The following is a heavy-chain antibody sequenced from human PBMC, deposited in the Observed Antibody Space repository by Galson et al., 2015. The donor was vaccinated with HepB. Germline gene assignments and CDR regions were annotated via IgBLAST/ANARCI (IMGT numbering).Heavy chain of an antibody. CDR3: AKDRPYGDYDWFDP. CDR1: GFTFSSYG. D-gene: IGHD4-17*01. Sequence: SLRLSCAASGFTFSSYGMHWVRQAPGKGLEWVAFIRYDGSNKYYADSVKGRFTISRDNSKNTLYLQMNSLRAGDTAVYYCAKDRPYGDYDWFDPWGQGTLVTVSS. V-gene: IGHV3-30*02. CDR2: IRYDGSNK. J-gene: IGHJ5*02.